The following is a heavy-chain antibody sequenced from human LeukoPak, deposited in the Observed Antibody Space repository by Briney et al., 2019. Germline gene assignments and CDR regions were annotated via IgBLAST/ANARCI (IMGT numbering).Heavy chain of an antibody. J-gene: IGHJ3*01. D-gene: IGHD6-13*01. V-gene: IGHV1-2*06. CDR1: GYTFTGFY. CDR2: INLNSGGT. Sequence: SSVKVSRKASGYTFTGFYMHWVRQAPGPGLEGMGRINLNSGGTDFAQKFHGRVSMTRDTSITTAYLELSRLRFDATAEYFCSGYSSSWGGFDVWGQGTMVTVSS. CDR3: SGYSSSWGGFDV.